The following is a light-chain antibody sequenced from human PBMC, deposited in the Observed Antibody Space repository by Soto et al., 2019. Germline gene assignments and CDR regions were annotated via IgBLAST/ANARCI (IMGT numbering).Light chain of an antibody. CDR2: DNS. V-gene: IGLV1-40*01. J-gene: IGLJ1*01. CDR3: SSYAGSNNYV. CDR1: SSNIGAGYD. Sequence: QSVLTQPPSVSGAPGQRVTISCTGSSSNIGAGYDVHWYQQLPGTAPKLLIYDNSHRPSGVPDRFSGSKSGTSASLAITGLQAEDEADYYCSSYAGSNNYVFGTGTKVTVL.